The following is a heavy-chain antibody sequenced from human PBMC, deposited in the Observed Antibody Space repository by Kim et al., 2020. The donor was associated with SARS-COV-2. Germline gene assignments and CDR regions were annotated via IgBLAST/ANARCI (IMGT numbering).Heavy chain of an antibody. V-gene: IGHV1-69*13. Sequence: SVKVSCKASGGTFSSYAISWVRQAPGQWLEWMGGIIPIFGTANYAQKFQGRVTITADESTSTAYMELSSLKSEDTAVYYCARDRSSSKHYYYGMDVWGQGTTVTVSS. D-gene: IGHD6-6*01. CDR3: ARDRSSSKHYYYGMDV. CDR2: IIPIFGTA. J-gene: IGHJ6*02. CDR1: GGTFSSYA.